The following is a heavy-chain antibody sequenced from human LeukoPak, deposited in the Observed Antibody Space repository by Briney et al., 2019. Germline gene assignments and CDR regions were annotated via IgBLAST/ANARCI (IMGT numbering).Heavy chain of an antibody. D-gene: IGHD3-16*01. J-gene: IGHJ4*02. CDR3: ARGGPRHDY. V-gene: IGHV4-59*12. CDR2: MYNSGST. CDR1: GGSISTYY. Sequence: PSETLSLTCTVSGGSISTYYWSWIRQPPGKGLEWIGYMYNSGSTNYNPSLKSRVTISVDTSKNQFSLKLSSVTAADTAVYYCARGGPRHDYWGQGTLVTVSS.